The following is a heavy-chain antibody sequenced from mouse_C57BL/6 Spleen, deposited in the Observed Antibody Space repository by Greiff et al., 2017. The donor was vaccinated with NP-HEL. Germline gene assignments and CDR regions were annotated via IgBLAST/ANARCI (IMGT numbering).Heavy chain of an antibody. CDR2: INYDGSST. D-gene: IGHD1-1*01. V-gene: IGHV5-16*01. CDR3: ARDSVPAMDY. J-gene: IGHJ4*01. CDR1: GFTFSDYY. Sequence: EVMLVESEGGLVQPGSSMKLSCTASGFTFSDYYMAWVRQVPEKGLEWVANINYDGSSTYYLDSLKSRFIISRDNAKNILYLQMSSLKSEDTATYYCARDSVPAMDYWGQGTSVTVSS.